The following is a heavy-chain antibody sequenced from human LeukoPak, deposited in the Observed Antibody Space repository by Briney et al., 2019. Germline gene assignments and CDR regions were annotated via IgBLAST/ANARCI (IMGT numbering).Heavy chain of an antibody. V-gene: IGHV4-61*01. CDR3: ARGAAGHDY. D-gene: IGHD6-13*01. Sequence: SETLSLTCTVSGGSVSSGTYYWSWIRQPPGKGLEWIGYTYYSGSTNYNPSLKSRVTISVDKSKNLFSLKLTSVTAADTAMYYCARGAAGHDYWGQGTLVTVSS. CDR2: TYYSGST. CDR1: GGSVSSGTYY. J-gene: IGHJ4*02.